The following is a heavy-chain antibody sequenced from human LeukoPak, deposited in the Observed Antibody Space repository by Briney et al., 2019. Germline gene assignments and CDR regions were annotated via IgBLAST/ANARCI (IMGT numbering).Heavy chain of an antibody. V-gene: IGHV4-30-2*01. D-gene: IGHD2-21*02. Sequence: SQTLSLTCAVSGGSISSGGYSWSWVRQPPGKGLEWNGYIYHSGSTYYNPSLKSRVTISVDRSKNQFSLKLSSVTAADTAVYYCARGVVVTAYFDYWGQGTLVTVSS. CDR2: IYHSGST. CDR3: ARGVVVTAYFDY. CDR1: GGSISSGGYS. J-gene: IGHJ4*02.